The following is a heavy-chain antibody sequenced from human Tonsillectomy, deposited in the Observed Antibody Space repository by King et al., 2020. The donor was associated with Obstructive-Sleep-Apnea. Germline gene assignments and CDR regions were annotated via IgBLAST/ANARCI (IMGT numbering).Heavy chain of an antibody. CDR2: VSWDSGNI. J-gene: IGHJ3*01. Sequence: VQLVESGGGLVQPGGSLSLSCAASGFILDNFAMYWVRQAPGKGLEWVSCVSWDSGNIAYADSVRGRFTTSRDNVRKSLYLQMNRLRGGDTAVYFCARKRTPRYDSLIVVCGNVGFDGEGEGTTVSASS. CDR1: GFILDNFA. D-gene: IGHD3-9*01. V-gene: IGHV3-9*01. CDR3: ARKRTPRYDSLIVVCGNVGFDG.